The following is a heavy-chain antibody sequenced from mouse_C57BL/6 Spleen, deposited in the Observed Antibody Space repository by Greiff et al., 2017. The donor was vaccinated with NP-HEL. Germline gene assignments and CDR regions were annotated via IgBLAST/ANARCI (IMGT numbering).Heavy chain of an antibody. CDR2: IDPSDSYT. J-gene: IGHJ2*01. CDR1: GYTFTSYW. CDR3: ARLAYDYPDY. Sequence: VKLQQPGAELVRPGTSVKLSCKASGYTFTSYWMHWVKQRPGQGLEWIGVIDPSDSYTNYNQKFKGKATLTVDTSSSTAYMQLSSLTSEDSAVYYCARLAYDYPDYWGQGTTLTVSS. V-gene: IGHV1-59*01. D-gene: IGHD2-4*01.